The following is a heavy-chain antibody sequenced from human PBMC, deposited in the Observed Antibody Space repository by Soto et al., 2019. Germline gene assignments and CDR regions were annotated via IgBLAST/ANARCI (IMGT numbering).Heavy chain of an antibody. CDR2: ISYDGSNK. D-gene: IGHD3-3*01. V-gene: IGHV3-30*18. Sequence: GGSLRLSCAASGFTFSSYGMHWVRQAPGKGLEWVAVISYDGSNKYYADSVKGRFTISRDNSKNTLYLQMNSLRAEDTAVYYCAKDRLFFGYYYYGMDVWGQGTTVTVSS. J-gene: IGHJ6*02. CDR1: GFTFSSYG. CDR3: AKDRLFFGYYYYGMDV.